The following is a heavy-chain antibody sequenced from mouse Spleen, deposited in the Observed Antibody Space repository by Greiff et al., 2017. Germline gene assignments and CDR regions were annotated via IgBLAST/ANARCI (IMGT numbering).Heavy chain of an antibody. CDR2: IYPGDGDT. J-gene: IGHJ2*01. V-gene: IGHV1-82*01. D-gene: IGHD4-1*02. CDR1: GYAFSSSW. Sequence: QVQLQQSGPELVKPGASVKISCKASGYAFSSSWMNWVKQRPGKGLEWIGRIYPGDGDTNYNGKFKGKATLTADKSSSTAYMQLSSLTSEDSAVYFCARLGTLQLGYFDYWGQGTTLTVSS. CDR3: ARLGTLQLGYFDY.